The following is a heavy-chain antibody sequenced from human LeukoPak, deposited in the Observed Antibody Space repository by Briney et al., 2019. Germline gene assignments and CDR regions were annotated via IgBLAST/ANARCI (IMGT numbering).Heavy chain of an antibody. D-gene: IGHD2-21*02. CDR1: GFTFSSYS. V-gene: IGHV3-48*01. CDR3: ASGAYCGGDCYSYY. CDR2: ISSSSSTI. Sequence: GGSLRLSCAASGFTFSSYSMNWVRQAPGKGLEWVSYISSSSSTIYYADSVKGRFTISRDNAKNSLYLQMNSLRAEDTAVYYCASGAYCGGDCYSYYWGQGTLVTVSS. J-gene: IGHJ4*02.